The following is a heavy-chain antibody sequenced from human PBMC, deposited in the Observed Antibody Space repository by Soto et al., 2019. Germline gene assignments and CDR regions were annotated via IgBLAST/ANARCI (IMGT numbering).Heavy chain of an antibody. J-gene: IGHJ3*02. CDR3: ARDSGPRGYDAFDI. V-gene: IGHV3-7*04. CDR1: GFTFSNYW. Sequence: EVQVVESGGGLVQPGGSLRLSCAAPGFTFSNYWMTWVRQAPGKGLEWVANIKQDASENFYVDSVKGRFTISRDNAKNSLYLQMNSLRVEDTAVYYCARDSGPRGYDAFDIWGQGTMVTVSS. D-gene: IGHD2-8*02. CDR2: IKQDASEN.